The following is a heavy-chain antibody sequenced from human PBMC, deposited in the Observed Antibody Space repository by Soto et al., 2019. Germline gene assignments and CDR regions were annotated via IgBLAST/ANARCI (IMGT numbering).Heavy chain of an antibody. CDR3: ARQDCSSTSCYPSWLYYYYYYYMDV. J-gene: IGHJ6*03. CDR1: GFTFSSYW. Sequence: GGSLRLSCAASGFTFSSYWMSWVRQAPGKGLEWVANIKQDGSEKYYVDSVKGRFTISRDNAKTSLYLQMNSLRAEDTAVYYCARQDCSSTSCYPSWLYYYYYYYMDVWGKGTTVTVSS. D-gene: IGHD2-2*01. CDR2: IKQDGSEK. V-gene: IGHV3-7*01.